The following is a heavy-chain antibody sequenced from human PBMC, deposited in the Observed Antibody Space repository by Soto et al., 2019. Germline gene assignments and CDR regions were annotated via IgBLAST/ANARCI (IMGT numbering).Heavy chain of an antibody. J-gene: IGHJ4*02. V-gene: IGHV1-3*01. D-gene: IGHD3-3*01. CDR2: INAGNGNT. Sequence: ASVKVSCKASGYTFTNYAIHWVRQAPGQTLEWMGWINAGNGNTKYSQKFQGRVTITRDTSATTAYMDLISLRSEDTAVYYCARHRDYDFWSGPFDYWGQGTLVTVSS. CDR1: GYTFTNYA. CDR3: ARHRDYDFWSGPFDY.